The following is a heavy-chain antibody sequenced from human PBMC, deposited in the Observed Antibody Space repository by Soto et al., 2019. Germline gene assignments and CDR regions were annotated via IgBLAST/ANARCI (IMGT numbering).Heavy chain of an antibody. CDR1: GFTFSSYA. CDR2: ISYDGSNK. Sequence: VQLVESGGGLVKPGGSLRLSCAASGFTFSSYAMHWVRQAPGKGLEWVAVISYDGSNKYYADSVKGRFTISRDNSKNTLYLQMNSLRAEDTAVYYCARADTAGPGDWGQGTLVTVSS. CDR3: ARADTAGPGD. V-gene: IGHV3-30-3*01. J-gene: IGHJ4*02. D-gene: IGHD6-19*01.